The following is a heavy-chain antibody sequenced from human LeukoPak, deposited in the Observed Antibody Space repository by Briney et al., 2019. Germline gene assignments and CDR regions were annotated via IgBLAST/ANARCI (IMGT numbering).Heavy chain of an antibody. CDR1: GFTFSNYG. V-gene: IGHV3-30*18. J-gene: IGHJ5*02. Sequence: GGSLRLSCAASGFTFSNYGMHWVRQAPGKGLEWVVVISHDGSNNNYADSVKGRFTISRDNSKNTLYLQMNSLRPEDTAVYYCAKDHPPWNPWGQGTLVTVSS. D-gene: IGHD1-1*01. CDR3: AKDHPPWNP. CDR2: ISHDGSNN.